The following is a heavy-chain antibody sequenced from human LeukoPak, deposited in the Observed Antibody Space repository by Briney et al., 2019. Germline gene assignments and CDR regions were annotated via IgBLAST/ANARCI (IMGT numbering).Heavy chain of an antibody. CDR1: GFTFGTYS. D-gene: IGHD3-22*01. J-gene: IGHJ4*02. CDR3: ARRVDSSGYYYY. CDR2: ISSSSTTI. Sequence: GGSLRLSCAASGFTFGTYSMNWVRQAPGKGLEWVSYISSSSTTIYYIDSVKGRFTISRDNSKNTLYLQMNSLRAEDTAVYYCARRVDSSGYYYYWGQGTLVTVSS. V-gene: IGHV3-48*01.